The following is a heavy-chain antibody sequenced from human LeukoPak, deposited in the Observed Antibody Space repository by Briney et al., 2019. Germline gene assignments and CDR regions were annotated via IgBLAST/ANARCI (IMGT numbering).Heavy chain of an antibody. V-gene: IGHV1-2*02. J-gene: IGHJ4*02. CDR1: GYDFTKYA. CDR2: INPNSGGT. Sequence: ASVKVSCKASGYDFTKYAVQWVRQAPGQRLEWMGWINPNSGGTNYAQKFQGRVTMTRDTSISTAYMELSRLRSDDTAVYYCARASYYYDSSGYYPSLDYWGQGTLVTVSS. D-gene: IGHD3-22*01. CDR3: ARASYYYDSSGYYPSLDY.